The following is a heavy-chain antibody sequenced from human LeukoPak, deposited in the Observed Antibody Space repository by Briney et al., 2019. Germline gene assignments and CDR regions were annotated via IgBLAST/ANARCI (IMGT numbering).Heavy chain of an antibody. CDR2: INSDGSST. D-gene: IGHD2-2*01. J-gene: IGHJ4*02. CDR3: ARVSSYCSSTSCKEPLDY. CDR1: GGSISSSSYYW. V-gene: IGHV3-74*01. Sequence: ETLSLTCTVSGGSISSSSYYWMYWVRQAPGKGLVWVSRINSDGSSTNYADSVKGRFTISRDNAKNTLYLHMNSLRAEGTALHYCARVSSYCSSTSCKEPLDYWGQGTLVTVSS.